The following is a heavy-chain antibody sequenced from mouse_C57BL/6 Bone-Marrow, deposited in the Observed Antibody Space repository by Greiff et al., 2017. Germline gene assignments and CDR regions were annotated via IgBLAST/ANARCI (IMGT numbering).Heavy chain of an antibody. CDR2: INDDGSST. D-gene: IGHD2-1*01. CDR3: ARGEIYYCNYDYAMDY. CDR1: GFTFSDYY. Sequence: EVMLVESEGGLVQPGSSVTLSCTASGFTFSDYYMAWVRQVPEKGLEWVANINDDGSSTYYLDSLKSRFIISRDNAENILYLQLSRLKSEDTATYYCARGEIYYCNYDYAMDYWGQGTSVTVSS. J-gene: IGHJ4*01. V-gene: IGHV5-16*01.